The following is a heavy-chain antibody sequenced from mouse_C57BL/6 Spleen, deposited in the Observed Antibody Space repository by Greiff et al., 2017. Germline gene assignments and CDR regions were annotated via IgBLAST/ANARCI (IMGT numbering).Heavy chain of an antibody. CDR3: AREGHYYGSSYYFDY. V-gene: IGHV1-52*01. Sequence: VQLQQPGAELVRPGSSVKLSCKASGYTFTSYWMHWVKQRPIQGLEWIGNIDPSDSETHYNQKFKDKATLTVDKYSSTAYMQLSSLTSEDSAVYYCAREGHYYGSSYYFDYWGQGTTLTVSS. D-gene: IGHD1-1*01. J-gene: IGHJ2*01. CDR1: GYTFTSYW. CDR2: IDPSDSET.